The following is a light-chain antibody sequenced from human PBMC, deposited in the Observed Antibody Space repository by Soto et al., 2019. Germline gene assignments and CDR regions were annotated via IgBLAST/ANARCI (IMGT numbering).Light chain of an antibody. V-gene: IGLV1-40*01. J-gene: IGLJ1*01. Sequence: QSVLTQPPSVSGAPGQRVTISCTGSSSNIGAGYEVHWYQQLPGTAPKLLIFGNSNRPSGVPDRFSGSKSGTSASLAITGLRAEDEAEYYCQSYDSSLNGYYVFGTGTKLTVL. CDR1: SSNIGAGYE. CDR2: GNS. CDR3: QSYDSSLNGYYV.